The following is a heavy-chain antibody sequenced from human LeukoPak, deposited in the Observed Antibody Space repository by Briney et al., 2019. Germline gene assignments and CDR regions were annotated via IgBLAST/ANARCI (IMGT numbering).Heavy chain of an antibody. J-gene: IGHJ4*02. Sequence: GGPVTLPCAAWGFTLNSYAMSGPRRAPGEGRVGVTYIRGSGGSISCADCVKGRFAISRDNSKNTVYLQMSSLRAADTGVYYCAKDRAVYSSGWGPFDYWGQGTLVTVSS. D-gene: IGHD6-19*01. CDR3: AKDRAVYSSGWGPFDY. CDR2: IRGSGGSI. CDR1: GFTLNSYA. V-gene: IGHV3-23*01.